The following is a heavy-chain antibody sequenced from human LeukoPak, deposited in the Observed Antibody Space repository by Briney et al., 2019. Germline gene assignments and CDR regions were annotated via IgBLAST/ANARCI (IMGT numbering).Heavy chain of an antibody. Sequence: ASVKVSCKVSGYTLTELSMHWVRQAPGKGVEWVGGFDPEDGETIYAQKFQGRVTMTEDTSTDTAYMELSSLRSEDTAVYYCATGRGAVAGTGGYFDYWGQGTLVTVSS. V-gene: IGHV1-24*01. J-gene: IGHJ4*02. CDR2: FDPEDGET. CDR1: GYTLTELS. CDR3: ATGRGAVAGTGGYFDY. D-gene: IGHD6-19*01.